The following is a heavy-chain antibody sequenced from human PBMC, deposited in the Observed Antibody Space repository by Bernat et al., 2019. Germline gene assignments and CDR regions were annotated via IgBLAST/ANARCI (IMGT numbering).Heavy chain of an antibody. V-gene: IGHV4-4*07. D-gene: IGHD4-17*01. J-gene: IGHJ4*02. Sequence: QVQLQESGPGLVKPSETLSLTCTVSGGSISSYYCSWIRPPAGKGLEWIGRIYTSGSTNYNPSLKRRVTMSVDTSKNQFSLKLSSVTAADTAVYYCATTVTTPNGAGNFDYWGQGTLVTVSS. CDR3: ATTVTTPNGAGNFDY. CDR2: IYTSGST. CDR1: GGSISSYY.